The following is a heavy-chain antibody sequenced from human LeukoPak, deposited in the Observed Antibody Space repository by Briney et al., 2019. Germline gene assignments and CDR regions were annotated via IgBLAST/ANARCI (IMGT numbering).Heavy chain of an antibody. Sequence: PGGSLRLSCAASGFTFSSYGMHWVRQAPGKGLEWVAVISYDGSNKYYADSVKGRFTISRDNSKNTLYLQMNSLRAEDTAVYYCARDFDRGAARPDGALDIWGQGTMVTVSS. D-gene: IGHD6-6*01. CDR2: ISYDGSNK. J-gene: IGHJ3*02. CDR1: GFTFSSYG. CDR3: ARDFDRGAARPDGALDI. V-gene: IGHV3-30*03.